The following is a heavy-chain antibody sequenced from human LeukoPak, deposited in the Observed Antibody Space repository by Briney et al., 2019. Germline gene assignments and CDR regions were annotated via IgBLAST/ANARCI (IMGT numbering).Heavy chain of an antibody. J-gene: IGHJ4*02. CDR2: IGSNGGST. CDR3: VKESRSSWLFDY. Sequence: GGSLRLSCSASGFTFSSYVMHWVRQAPGKGLEYVSAIGSNGGSTYYADSVKGRFTISRDNSKNTLYLQRSSLRAEDTAVYYCVKESRSSWLFDYWGQGTLVTVSS. D-gene: IGHD6-13*01. CDR1: GFTFSSYV. V-gene: IGHV3-64D*09.